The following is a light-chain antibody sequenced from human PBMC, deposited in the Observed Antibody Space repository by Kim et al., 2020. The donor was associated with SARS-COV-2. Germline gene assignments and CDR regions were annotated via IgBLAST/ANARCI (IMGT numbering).Light chain of an antibody. J-gene: IGKJ1*01. V-gene: IGKV1-6*01. CDR3: LQHNIYPRS. CDR2: EAS. CDR1: QGIRND. Sequence: AAVGDRVAITCRASQGIRNDLAWFQQKPGKAPKLLIYEASTLHRGVPSRFSVSGSGTDFTLTISSLQPEDFATYYCLQHNIYPRSFGQGTKVDIK.